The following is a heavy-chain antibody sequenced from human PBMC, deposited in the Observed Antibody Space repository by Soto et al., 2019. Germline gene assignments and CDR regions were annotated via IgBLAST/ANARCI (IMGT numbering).Heavy chain of an antibody. D-gene: IGHD2-15*01. Sequence: QVQLVQSGAEVKKPGSSVKVSCKASGGTFSSYTISWVRQAPGQGLEWMGRIIPILGIANYAQKFQGRVTIPAAKSTSTAYMELSSLRSEDTAVYYCARASCSGGSCYGVYFDYWGQGTLVTVSS. V-gene: IGHV1-69*02. CDR1: GGTFSSYT. CDR3: ARASCSGGSCYGVYFDY. CDR2: IIPILGIA. J-gene: IGHJ4*02.